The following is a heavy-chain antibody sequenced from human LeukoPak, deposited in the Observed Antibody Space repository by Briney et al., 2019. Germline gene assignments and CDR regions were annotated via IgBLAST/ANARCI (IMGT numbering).Heavy chain of an antibody. CDR2: ISSSGSTI. CDR3: ASYYYDSSTSDY. V-gene: IGHV3-11*04. Sequence: GGSLRLSCAAPGFTLRTYWMSWIRQAPGKGLEWVSYISSSGSTIYYADSVKGRFTISRDNAKNSLYLQMNSLRAEDTAVYYCASYYYDSSTSDYWGQGTLVTVSS. J-gene: IGHJ4*02. D-gene: IGHD3-22*01. CDR1: GFTLRTYW.